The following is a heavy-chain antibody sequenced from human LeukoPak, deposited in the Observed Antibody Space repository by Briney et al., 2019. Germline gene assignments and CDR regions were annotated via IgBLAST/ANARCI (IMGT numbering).Heavy chain of an antibody. J-gene: IGHJ4*02. D-gene: IGHD5-18*01. CDR2: TIPFLGLA. Sequence: SVKVSCKASGGNFSTYAISWVRQAPGQGLEWMGRTIPFLGLASSAQKFQGGVTITADKSTNIAYLEVSSLASDDTAVYYCAGGSLETDTNMARDWGQGTLVTVSS. CDR3: AGGSLETDTNMARD. V-gene: IGHV1-69*04. CDR1: GGNFSTYA.